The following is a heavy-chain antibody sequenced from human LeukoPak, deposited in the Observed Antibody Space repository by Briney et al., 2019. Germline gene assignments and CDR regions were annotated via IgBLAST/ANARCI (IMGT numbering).Heavy chain of an antibody. Sequence: GESLKISCKGSGYSFTSYWIGCVRQMPGKGLEWMGIIYPADSDTRYSPSFQGQVTISADKSISTAYLQWSSLKASDTAMYYCARVSGDYVERYYYYGMDVWGQGTTVTVSS. J-gene: IGHJ6*02. CDR3: ARVSGDYVERYYYYGMDV. CDR2: IYPADSDT. CDR1: GYSFTSYW. V-gene: IGHV5-51*01. D-gene: IGHD4-17*01.